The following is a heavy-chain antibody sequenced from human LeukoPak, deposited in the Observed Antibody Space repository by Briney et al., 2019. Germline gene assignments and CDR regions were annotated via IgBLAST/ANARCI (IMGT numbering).Heavy chain of an antibody. V-gene: IGHV3-33*03. D-gene: IGHD3-22*01. CDR3: VSGSDTSGCYFY. CDR1: GFTFSTSG. Sequence: GRSLRLSCAASGFTFSTSGMNWVRQAPGKGLEWVAVIWSDGSEKRYADSVKGRFTISRDNSKSTLYLQMNSLRAEDTAVYYCVSGSDTSGCYFYWGQGTLVTVSS. J-gene: IGHJ4*02. CDR2: IWSDGSEK.